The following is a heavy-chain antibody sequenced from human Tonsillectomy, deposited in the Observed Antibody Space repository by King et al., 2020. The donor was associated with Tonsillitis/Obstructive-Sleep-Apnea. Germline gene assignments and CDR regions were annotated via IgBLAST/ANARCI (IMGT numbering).Heavy chain of an antibody. V-gene: IGHV3-48*03. J-gene: IGHJ6*03. CDR3: ALLGITMGHYSYYSMNV. CDR1: GFTFSNYE. Sequence: VQLVESGGGLVQPGGSLRLSCAASGFTFSNYEMNWVRQAPGKGLEWVSYISSGGSTIYYADSVKGRFTISRDNAKNSLYLQMNSLRAEDTAVYYCALLGITMGHYSYYSMNVGGKGTPVPVPS. CDR2: ISSGGSTI. D-gene: IGHD3-10*01.